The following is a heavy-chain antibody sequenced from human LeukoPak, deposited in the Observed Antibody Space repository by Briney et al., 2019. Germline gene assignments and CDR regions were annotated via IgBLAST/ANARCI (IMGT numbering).Heavy chain of an antibody. CDR1: GLTFTDFW. D-gene: IGHD2-2*01. CDR2: IKPDGSEK. V-gene: IGHV3-7*01. Sequence: QPGGSLRLSCAASGLTFTDFWMNWVRQAPGGGLEWVANIKPDGSEKYYVDSVKGRFAISRDNAKNEVYLEMNSLRAEDTGVYYCSGRDSSRNPRAYWGQGTLVSVSS. CDR3: SGRDSSRNPRAY. J-gene: IGHJ4*02.